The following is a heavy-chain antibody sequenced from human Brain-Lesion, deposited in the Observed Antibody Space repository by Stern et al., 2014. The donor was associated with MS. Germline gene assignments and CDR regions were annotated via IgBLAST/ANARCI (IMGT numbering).Heavy chain of an antibody. Sequence: VQLLESGGGLVQPGGSLRLSYACSGFTFRNYWMHGVRQAPGRGLVWVSRVNNDGRRTSCADSVKGRFTMSRDNAKNTLYLQMNSLRVEDTGIYYWARGERWFDSWGQGTLVTVSS. CDR2: VNNDGRRT. V-gene: IGHV3-74*01. J-gene: IGHJ5*01. CDR1: GFTFRNYW. CDR3: ARGERWFDS.